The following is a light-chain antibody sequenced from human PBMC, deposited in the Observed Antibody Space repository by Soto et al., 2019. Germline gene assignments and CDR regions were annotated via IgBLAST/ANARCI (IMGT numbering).Light chain of an antibody. V-gene: IGKV3D-20*02. J-gene: IGKJ1*01. Sequence: EIVLTQSPGTLSLSPGERATLSCRASQSIRSNYLAWYQQKPGQAPRFLIYGAFSRATGIPARFSGSGSGTDFTLTISSLEPEDFAVYYCQQRSNWPPWTFGQGTKVDIK. CDR1: QSIRSNY. CDR2: GAF. CDR3: QQRSNWPPWT.